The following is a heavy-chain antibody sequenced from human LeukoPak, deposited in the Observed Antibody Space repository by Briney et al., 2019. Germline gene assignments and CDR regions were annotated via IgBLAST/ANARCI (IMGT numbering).Heavy chain of an antibody. V-gene: IGHV4-39*01. J-gene: IGHJ4*02. CDR2: IYYSGST. Sequence: SETLSLTCTVSGGSISSSSYYWGWIRQPPGKGLEWIGSIYYSGSTYYNPSLKSRVTISVDTSKNQFSLKLSSVTAADTAVYYCARHPFATPFDYWGRGTLVTVSS. CDR3: ARHPFATPFDY. D-gene: IGHD2-15*01. CDR1: GGSISSSSYY.